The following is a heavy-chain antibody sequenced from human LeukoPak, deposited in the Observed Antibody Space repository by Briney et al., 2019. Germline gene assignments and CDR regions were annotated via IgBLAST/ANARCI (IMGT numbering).Heavy chain of an antibody. CDR3: ARRSYGSGLSRTHNWFDP. CDR1: EFTFSNYA. D-gene: IGHD3-10*01. CDR2: ISGSGGST. V-gene: IGHV3-23*01. J-gene: IGHJ5*02. Sequence: GGSLRLSCAASEFTFSNYAMSWVRQAPGKGLEWVSAISGSGGSTYYADSVKGRFTISRDNSKNTLYLQMNSLRAEDTAVYYCARRSYGSGLSRTHNWFDPWGQGTLVTVSS.